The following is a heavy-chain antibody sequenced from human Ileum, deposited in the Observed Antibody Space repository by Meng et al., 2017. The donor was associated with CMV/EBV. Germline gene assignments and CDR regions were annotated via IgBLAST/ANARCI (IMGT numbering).Heavy chain of an antibody. J-gene: IGHJ6*02. CDR2: IRFDGSNK. Sequence: GGSLRLSCAASGFTFYSYGMHWVRQAPGKGLEWAAFIRFDGSNKYYADSVKGRFTVSRDNARNSLYLQMDSLRAEDTAVYYCARDRLERPQYYYYGMDVWGQGTTVTVSS. CDR3: ARDRLERPQYYYYGMDV. D-gene: IGHD1-1*01. CDR1: GFTFYSYG. V-gene: IGHV3-30*02.